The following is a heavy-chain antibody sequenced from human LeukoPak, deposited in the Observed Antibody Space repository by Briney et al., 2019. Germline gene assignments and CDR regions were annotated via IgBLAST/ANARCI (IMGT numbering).Heavy chain of an antibody. CDR3: ARVARGRITMVRGVIIGWFDG. Sequence: ASVTVSFKSSGYTFTIYGISWVRQAPGQGLEWMGWISAYNGNTNYGQKLQGRVTMTTDTSTSTAYMELRSLRSDDTAVYYCARVARGRITMVRGVIIGWFDGWGQGTLVTVSS. V-gene: IGHV1-18*01. CDR2: ISAYNGNT. CDR1: GYTFTIYG. J-gene: IGHJ5*02. D-gene: IGHD3-10*01.